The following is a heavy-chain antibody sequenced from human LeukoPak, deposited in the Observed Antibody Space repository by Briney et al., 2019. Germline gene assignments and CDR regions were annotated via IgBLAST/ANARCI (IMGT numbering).Heavy chain of an antibody. J-gene: IGHJ4*02. CDR3: ARDLDYSGSPRTCDS. Sequence: GSLGLSCAASGFTFSDYYMSWIRQAPGKGLEWVSYISSSGSTIYYADSVKGRFTISRDNAKNSLYLQMNSLRAEDTAVYYCARDLDYSGSPRTCDSWGQGTLVTVSS. CDR2: ISSSGSTI. CDR1: GFTFSDYY. D-gene: IGHD1-26*01. V-gene: IGHV3-11*04.